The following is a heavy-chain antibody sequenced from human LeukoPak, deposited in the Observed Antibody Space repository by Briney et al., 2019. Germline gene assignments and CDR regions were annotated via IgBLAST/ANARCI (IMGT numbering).Heavy chain of an antibody. CDR3: ATDGAGFDT. J-gene: IGHJ5*02. CDR1: GFTFSDYY. V-gene: IGHV3-11*01. CDR2: INIGGTNT. Sequence: GGSLRFSCAASGFTFSDYYMSCIRQARGKGLEWLSYINIGGTNTHYVDSVKGRFTISRDNAKKSLYLEMNNLRAEDTAVYYCATDGAGFDTWGQGVLVTVSS.